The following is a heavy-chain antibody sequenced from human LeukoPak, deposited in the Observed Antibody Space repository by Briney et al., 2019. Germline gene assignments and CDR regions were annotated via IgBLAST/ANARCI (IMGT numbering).Heavy chain of an antibody. CDR3: ARSIAVERNYFDY. CDR2: INPSGDNT. Sequence: ASVKVSCKASGFTFTFYYMHWVRQAPGQGLEWMGIINPSGDNTNYAQKLQGRVTMTTDTSTSTAYMELRSLRSDDTAVYYCARSIAVERNYFDYWGRGTLVTVSS. CDR1: GFTFTFYY. V-gene: IGHV1-46*01. D-gene: IGHD6-6*01. J-gene: IGHJ4*02.